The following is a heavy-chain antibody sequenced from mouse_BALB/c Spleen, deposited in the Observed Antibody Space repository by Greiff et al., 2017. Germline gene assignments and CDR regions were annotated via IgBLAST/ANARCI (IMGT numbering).Heavy chain of an antibody. V-gene: IGHV5-6-5*01. CDR2: ISSGGST. CDR1: GFTFSSYA. Sequence: EVQLVESGGGLVKPGGSLKLSCAASGFTFSSYAMSWVRQTPEKRLEWVASISSGGSTYYPDSVKGRFTISRDNARNILYLQMSSLRSEDTAMYYCARVYYGSSYGFAYWGQGTLVTVSA. J-gene: IGHJ3*01. CDR3: ARVYYGSSYGFAY. D-gene: IGHD1-1*01.